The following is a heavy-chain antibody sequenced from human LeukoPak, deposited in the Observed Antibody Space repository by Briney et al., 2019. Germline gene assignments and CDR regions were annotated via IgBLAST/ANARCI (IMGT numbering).Heavy chain of an antibody. D-gene: IGHD1-1*01. CDR1: GYSFTTYW. CDR2: IYPGDSDT. V-gene: IGHV5-51*01. J-gene: IGHJ3*02. CDR3: ARSRMELGPFDI. Sequence: GESLQISCHGSGYSFTTYWIGWVRQLPGKGLEWMGIIYPGDSDTRYSPSFQGQVTISADKSISTAYLQWSSLKASDTAMYYCARSRMELGPFDIWGQGTMVTVSS.